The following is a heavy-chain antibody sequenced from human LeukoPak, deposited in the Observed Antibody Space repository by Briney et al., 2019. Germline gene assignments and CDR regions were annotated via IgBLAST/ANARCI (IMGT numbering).Heavy chain of an antibody. V-gene: IGHV3-20*04. CDR2: INWNGGST. J-gene: IGHJ3*01. D-gene: IGHD6-13*01. Sequence: PGGSLRLSCAASGFTFDDYAMTWVRQAPGRGLEWVSGINWNGGSTGYADSVKGRFTISRDNAKNSLYLQMNSLRAEDTALYYCARGYSSSWYAFDLWGQGTMVTVSS. CDR3: ARGYSSSWYAFDL. CDR1: GFTFDDYA.